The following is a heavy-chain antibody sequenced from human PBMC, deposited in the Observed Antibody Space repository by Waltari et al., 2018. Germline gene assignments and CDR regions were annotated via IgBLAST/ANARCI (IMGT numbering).Heavy chain of an antibody. Sequence: QVQLVQSGAEVKKPGASVKVSCKASGYTFTSYDISWVRQAPGQGLEWMGGIIPIFGTANYAQKFQGRVTITADESTSTAYMELSSLRSEDTAVYYCARNKGVEMATTVFDYWGQGTLVTVSS. CDR3: ARNKGVEMATTVFDY. V-gene: IGHV1-69*01. CDR1: GYTFTSYD. J-gene: IGHJ4*02. D-gene: IGHD5-12*01. CDR2: IIPIFGTA.